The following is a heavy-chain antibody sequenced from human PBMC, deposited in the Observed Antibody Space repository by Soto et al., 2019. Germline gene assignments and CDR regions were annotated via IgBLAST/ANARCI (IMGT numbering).Heavy chain of an antibody. J-gene: IGHJ4*02. CDR3: ARDSLNYYDSSGPLDY. CDR2: ISSSSSTI. Sequence: EVRLVESGGGLVQPGGSLRLSCAASGFTFSSYSMNWVRQAPGKGLEWVSYISSSSSTIYYADSVKGRFTISRDNAKNSLYLQMNSLRDEDTAVYYCARDSLNYYDSSGPLDYWGQGTLVTVSS. D-gene: IGHD3-22*01. CDR1: GFTFSSYS. V-gene: IGHV3-48*02.